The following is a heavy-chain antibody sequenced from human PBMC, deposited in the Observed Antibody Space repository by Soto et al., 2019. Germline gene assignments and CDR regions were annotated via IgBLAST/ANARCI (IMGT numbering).Heavy chain of an antibody. J-gene: IGHJ4*02. CDR2: VFSSVSA. CDR3: ARDGMTTGDT. V-gene: IGHV4-4*07. Sequence: SETLSLTCIVSGVSVRSYTWSWVRQPANKGLEWIGRVFSSVSATYNPSLKSRVSIAMDTPENRISLKLDSVTAADAGVYFCARDGMTTGDTWGPGTLVTVSS. D-gene: IGHD2-21*02. CDR1: GVSVRSYT.